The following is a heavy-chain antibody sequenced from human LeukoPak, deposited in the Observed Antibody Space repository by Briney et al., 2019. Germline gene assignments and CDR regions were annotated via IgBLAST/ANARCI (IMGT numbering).Heavy chain of an antibody. CDR3: ARVPPGRDGYNRFDY. V-gene: IGHV5-51*01. Sequence: KTGESLKISCKGSGYKFTNYWIAWERQMPGQGLEWLGIIYPRDSDTRYSPSFQGQVTISADKSISTAYLQWSSLRASDTAMYYCARVPPGRDGYNRFDYWGQGTLVTVSS. J-gene: IGHJ4*02. D-gene: IGHD5-24*01. CDR2: IYPRDSDT. CDR1: GYKFTNYW.